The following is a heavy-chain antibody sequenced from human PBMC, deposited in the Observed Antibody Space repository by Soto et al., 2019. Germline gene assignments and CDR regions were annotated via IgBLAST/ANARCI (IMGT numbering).Heavy chain of an antibody. J-gene: IGHJ4*02. V-gene: IGHV4-4*02. D-gene: IGHD2-21*02. CDR3: ARERGAVTYQAFDY. CDR1: VGSISTNNW. CDR2: VHHTGTP. Sequence: QVQLQESGPGLVKPSGTLSLTCAVSVGSISTNNWGQWIRLPPGEGLAGLGEVHHTGTPNYSTSLESLVTMSMHQSRKQFSLSFTSVTAADTALYYCARERGAVTYQAFDYWRQGTLVTVSS.